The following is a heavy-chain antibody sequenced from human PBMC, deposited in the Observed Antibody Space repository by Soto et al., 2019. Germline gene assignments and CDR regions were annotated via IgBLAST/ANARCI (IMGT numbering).Heavy chain of an antibody. J-gene: IGHJ4*02. V-gene: IGHV3-23*01. CDR1: GFTFISYA. D-gene: IGHD1-26*01. Sequence: QPGGSLRLSCTTSGFTFISYAMSWVRQAPGKGLEWVSGVSGSGDSTYYADSVKGRFIISRDNSKSTLYLQMNSLRVEDTAVYYCVKLCRSYCFDHWGQGTLVTVSS. CDR2: VSGSGDST. CDR3: VKLCRSYCFDH.